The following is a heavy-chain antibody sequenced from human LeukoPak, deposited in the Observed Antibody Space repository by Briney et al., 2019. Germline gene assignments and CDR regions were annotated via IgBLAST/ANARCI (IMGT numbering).Heavy chain of an antibody. D-gene: IGHD3-10*01. CDR2: FDPEDGET. J-gene: IGHJ4*02. V-gene: IGHV1-24*01. CDR3: ATEALDDSDSYFEY. CDR1: GYTLTELS. Sequence: ASVKVSCEVPGYTLTELSMHWVRQAPGKGLEWMGRFDPEDGETIYAQTLQGRVTMTEDTSTDTAYMELSSLRSEDTAVYYCATEALDDSDSYFEYWGQGTLVTVSS.